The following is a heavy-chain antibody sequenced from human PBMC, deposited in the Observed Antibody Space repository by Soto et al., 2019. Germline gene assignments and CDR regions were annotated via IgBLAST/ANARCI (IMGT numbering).Heavy chain of an antibody. Sequence: ASVKVSCKASGYTFTSYAMHWVRQAPGQRLEWMGWINAGNGNTKYSQKFQGRVTITRDTSASTAYMELSSLRSEDTAVYYCAGATGLYDILTGYYDYYYGMDVWGQGTTVTVSS. CDR1: GYTFTSYA. D-gene: IGHD3-9*01. CDR3: AGATGLYDILTGYYDYYYGMDV. CDR2: INAGNGNT. V-gene: IGHV1-3*01. J-gene: IGHJ6*02.